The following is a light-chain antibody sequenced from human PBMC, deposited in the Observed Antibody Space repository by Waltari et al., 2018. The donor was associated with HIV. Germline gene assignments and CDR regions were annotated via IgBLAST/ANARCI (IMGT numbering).Light chain of an antibody. CDR3: QSTDHDGTWV. CDR1: ALPTKY. J-gene: IGLJ3*02. V-gene: IGLV3-25*03. CDR2: KDI. Sequence: SYELTQTPSVSVSPGQPPRLSCSRGALPTKYSSWYAQTPGQAPVLIIYKDIERPSGIPERISGSRSGTGVTLTISDVQAEDEGDYYCQSTDHDGTWVFGGGTKLTVL.